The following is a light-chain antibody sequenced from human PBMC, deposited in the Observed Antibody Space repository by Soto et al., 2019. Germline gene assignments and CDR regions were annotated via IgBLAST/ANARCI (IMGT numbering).Light chain of an antibody. V-gene: IGKV3-11*01. Sequence: EIVLTQSPATLSLSPGERATLACRASQSVSSYLAWYQQKPGQAPRLLIYDASNRVTGIQARFSGSGSGTDFTLTISSLEPEDFAVYYCQQRSNWPPLTFGGGTKVEIK. CDR1: QSVSSY. CDR3: QQRSNWPPLT. CDR2: DAS. J-gene: IGKJ4*01.